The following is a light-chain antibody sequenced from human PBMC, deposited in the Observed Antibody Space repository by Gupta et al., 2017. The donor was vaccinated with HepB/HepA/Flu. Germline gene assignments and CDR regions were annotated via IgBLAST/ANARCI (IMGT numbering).Light chain of an antibody. V-gene: IGLV2-23*02. CDR2: EVS. J-gene: IGLJ1*01. Sequence: QSALTQPAPVSGSPGPSITISCTGTNSDVGSYNLVSWYQQHPGKVPKLMIYEVSKRPSGVSNRFSGSKSGNTASLTISGLQAEDEADYYCCSYAGSSTYVFGTGTKVTVL. CDR3: CSYAGSSTYV. CDR1: NSDVGSYNL.